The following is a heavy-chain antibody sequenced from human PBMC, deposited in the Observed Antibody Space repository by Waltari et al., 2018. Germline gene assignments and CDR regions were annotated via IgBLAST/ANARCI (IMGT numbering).Heavy chain of an antibody. V-gene: IGHV4-59*01. Sequence: QVQLQESGPGLVKPSETLSLTCTVSGGPLSSYYWRWIRQPPGRGLEWIGYIYYSGSTNYNPSLKSRVTISVDTSKNQFSLKLSSVTAADTAVYYCAREERAPIGYYGMDVWGQGTTVTVSS. J-gene: IGHJ6*02. CDR3: AREERAPIGYYGMDV. CDR2: IYYSGST. CDR1: GGPLSSYY.